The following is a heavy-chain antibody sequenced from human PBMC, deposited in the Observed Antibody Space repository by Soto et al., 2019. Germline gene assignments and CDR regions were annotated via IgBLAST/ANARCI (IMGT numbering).Heavy chain of an antibody. Sequence: GSLRLSCAASGFPFSNYFMHWVRQVPGEGLVWVSRISGDGSTISYADSVKGRCTISRANDKNTPYLKMNSLRVEATAVDYGDRADVSGLAGFGPWGQGPLVTVAS. J-gene: IGHJ5*02. D-gene: IGHD1-26*01. CDR2: ISGDGSTI. CDR1: GFPFSNYF. CDR3: DRADVSGLAGFGP. V-gene: IGHV3-74*01.